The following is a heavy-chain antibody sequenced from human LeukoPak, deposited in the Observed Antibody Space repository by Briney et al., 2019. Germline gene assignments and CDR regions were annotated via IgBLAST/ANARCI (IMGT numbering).Heavy chain of an antibody. J-gene: IGHJ4*02. D-gene: IGHD3-22*01. V-gene: IGHV3-30*18. CDR1: GFTFDDYA. Sequence: GGSLRLSCAASGFTFDDYAMHWVRQAPGKGLEWVAVISYDGSNKYYADSVKGRFTISRDNSKNTLYLQMNSLRAEDTAVYYCAKDYYYYDSSGYYLGYWGQGTLVTVSS. CDR2: ISYDGSNK. CDR3: AKDYYYYDSSGYYLGY.